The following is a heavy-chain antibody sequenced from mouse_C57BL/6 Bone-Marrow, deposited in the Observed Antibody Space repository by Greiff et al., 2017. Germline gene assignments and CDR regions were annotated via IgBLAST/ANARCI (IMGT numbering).Heavy chain of an antibody. CDR3: ARQTTSRYFDV. D-gene: IGHD1-1*01. CDR2: INPNNGGT. V-gene: IGHV1-18*01. CDR1: GYTFTDYN. J-gene: IGHJ1*03. Sequence: EVQLQQSGPELVKPGASVKIPCKASGYTFTDYNMDWVKQSHGKSLEWIGDINPNNGGTIYNQKFKGKATLTVAKSSSTAYMELRSLTSEDTAVYYCARQTTSRYFDVWGTGTTVTVSS.